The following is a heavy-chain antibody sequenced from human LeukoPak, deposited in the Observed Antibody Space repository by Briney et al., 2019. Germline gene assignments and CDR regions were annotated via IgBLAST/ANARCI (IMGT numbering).Heavy chain of an antibody. Sequence: GGSLRLSCAASGFTFSSYSMNWVRQAPGKGLEWVSSISSSSDYIYYADSLKGRFTISRDNAKSSLYLQMNSLRAEDTAVYYCAREEGGAGPYGFDSWGQGTMVTVSS. D-gene: IGHD1-26*01. CDR1: GFTFSSYS. J-gene: IGHJ3*02. CDR3: AREEGGAGPYGFDS. V-gene: IGHV3-21*01. CDR2: ISSSSDYI.